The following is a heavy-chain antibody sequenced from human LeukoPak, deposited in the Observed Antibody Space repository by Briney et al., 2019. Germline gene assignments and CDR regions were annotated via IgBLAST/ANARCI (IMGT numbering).Heavy chain of an antibody. Sequence: GRSLRLSCAASGFTFSSYGMHWVRQAPGKGLERVAVISYDGSNKYYADSVKARFTISRDNSKNTLYLQMNSLRAEDTAVYYCAKSADYSLDYWGQGTLVTVSS. D-gene: IGHD2-15*01. V-gene: IGHV3-30*18. J-gene: IGHJ4*02. CDR3: AKSADYSLDY. CDR2: ISYDGSNK. CDR1: GFTFSSYG.